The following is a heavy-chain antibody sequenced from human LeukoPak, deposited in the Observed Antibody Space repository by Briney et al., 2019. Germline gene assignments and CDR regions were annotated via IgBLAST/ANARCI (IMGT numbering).Heavy chain of an antibody. CDR2: IYHSGST. CDR3: AREGIAAAGTNYFDY. Sequence: PSETLSLTCAVSGGSISSSNWWSWVRQPPGKGLEWIGEIYHSGSTNYNPSLKSRVTISVDKSKNQFSLRLSSVTAADTAVYYCAREGIAAAGTNYFDYWGQGTLVTVSS. CDR1: GGSISSSNW. J-gene: IGHJ4*02. D-gene: IGHD6-13*01. V-gene: IGHV4-4*02.